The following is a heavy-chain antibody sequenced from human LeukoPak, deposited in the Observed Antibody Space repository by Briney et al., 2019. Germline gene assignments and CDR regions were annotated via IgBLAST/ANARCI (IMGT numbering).Heavy chain of an antibody. J-gene: IGHJ4*02. CDR2: INHSGST. Sequence: SETLSLTCAVYGGSFSGYYWSWIRQPPGKGLEWIGEINHSGSTNYNPSLKSRVTISVDTSKNQISLKLSSVTASDTSIYYCSSTRLGYSGGWHWGQGTLVTVSS. CDR3: SSTRLGYSGGWH. D-gene: IGHD6-19*01. CDR1: GGSFSGYY. V-gene: IGHV4-34*01.